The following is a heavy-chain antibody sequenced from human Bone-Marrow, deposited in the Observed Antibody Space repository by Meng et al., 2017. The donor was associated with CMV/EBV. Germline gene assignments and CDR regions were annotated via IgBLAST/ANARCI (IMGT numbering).Heavy chain of an antibody. J-gene: IGHJ5*02. CDR3: ARIQGYCSSTSCYGPNWFDP. CDR2: IFWNDEK. V-gene: IGHV2-26*01. D-gene: IGHD2-2*01. Sequence: SGPTLVKPTETLTLTCTVSGFSLSNARMGVSWIRQPPGKALEWLAHIFWNDEKSYSTSLKSRLTISKDTSKSQVVLTMTNMDPVDTATYYCARIQGYCSSTSCYGPNWFDPCGQGTLVTVSS. CDR1: GFSLSNARMG.